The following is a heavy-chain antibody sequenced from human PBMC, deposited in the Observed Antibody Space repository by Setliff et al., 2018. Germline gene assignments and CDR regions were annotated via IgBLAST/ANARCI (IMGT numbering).Heavy chain of an antibody. Sequence: GGSLRLSWTASGFTFSTHSMNWVRQAPGKGLEWVSSISRSSTYIYYADSMKGRFTISRDNAKNSLYLQMNSLRAEDTAVYYCASAGHSGSWFPFDAFHIWGQGTMVNVSS. V-gene: IGHV3-21*01. CDR3: ASAGHSGSWFPFDAFHI. D-gene: IGHD6-13*01. CDR2: ISRSSTYI. J-gene: IGHJ3*02. CDR1: GFTFSTHS.